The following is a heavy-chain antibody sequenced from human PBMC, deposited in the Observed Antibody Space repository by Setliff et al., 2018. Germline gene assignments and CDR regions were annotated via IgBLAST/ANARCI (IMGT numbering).Heavy chain of an antibody. D-gene: IGHD3-22*01. J-gene: IGHJ6*03. CDR3: VREGVDSRSSTDYRYYMDV. V-gene: IGHV1-69*05. CDR1: GATFSSYG. CDR2: TIPMFGTT. Sequence: SVKVSCKASGATFSSYGISWVRQAPGQGLEWMGGTIPMFGTTEYAQEFQGRVTIITDESTSTAYMELSSLRSEDTAVYYCVREGVDSRSSTDYRYYMDVWGKGTTVTVS.